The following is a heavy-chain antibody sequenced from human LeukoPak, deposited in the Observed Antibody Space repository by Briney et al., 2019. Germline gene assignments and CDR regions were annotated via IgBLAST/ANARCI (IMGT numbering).Heavy chain of an antibody. J-gene: IGHJ6*03. V-gene: IGHV5-51*01. Sequence: GESLKISCKGSGYSLTSYWIGWVRQMPGKGLEWMGIIYPGDSDTRYSPSFQGQVTISADKSISTAYLQWSSLKASDTAMYYCARLSGSGFYYYYYYYMDVWGKGTTVTVSS. CDR2: IYPGDSDT. D-gene: IGHD3-10*01. CDR3: ARLSGSGFYYYYYYYMDV. CDR1: GYSLTSYW.